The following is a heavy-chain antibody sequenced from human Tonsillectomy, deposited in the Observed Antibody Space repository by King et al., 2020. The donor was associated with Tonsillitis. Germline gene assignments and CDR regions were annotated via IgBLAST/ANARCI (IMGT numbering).Heavy chain of an antibody. Sequence: VQLVESGGGVVQPGGSLRLSCAASGFTFTSYGMHWVRQAPGKGLEWVALIPYDGNKKYYADSVKGRFTISRDNSKNTLYLQMNSLRTEDTAVYYCETTGWIDVLSDCWGQGTLVTVSA. CDR2: IPYDGNKK. CDR3: ETTGWIDVLSDC. D-gene: IGHD1-14*01. J-gene: IGHJ4*01. CDR1: GFTFTSYG. V-gene: IGHV3-30*03.